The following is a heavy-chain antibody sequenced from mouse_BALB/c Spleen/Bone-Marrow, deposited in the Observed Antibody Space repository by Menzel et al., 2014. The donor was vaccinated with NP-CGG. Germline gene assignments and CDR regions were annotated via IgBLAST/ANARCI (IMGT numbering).Heavy chain of an antibody. CDR2: IFPRIGTT. D-gene: IGHD2-1*01. V-gene: IGHV1S132*01. J-gene: IGHJ2*01. CDR3: ARGGNYGY. CDR1: GYTFTNYW. Sequence: VQLQQSGAELAKPGASVKLSCKTSGYTFTNYWIQWVKQRPGQGLGWIGEIFPRIGTTYYNEKFKGKATLTIDTSSSTAYMQLSSLTSEDSAVYFCARGGNYGYWGQGTTLTVSS.